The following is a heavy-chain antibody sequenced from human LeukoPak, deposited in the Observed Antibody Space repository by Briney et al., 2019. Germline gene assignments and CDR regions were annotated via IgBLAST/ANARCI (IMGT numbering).Heavy chain of an antibody. D-gene: IGHD4-17*01. CDR2: ISSSSSYI. CDR1: GFTFSSYS. J-gene: IGHJ4*02. CDR3: ARDPPLYGDYNCFDY. V-gene: IGHV3-21*01. Sequence: PGGSLRLSCAASGFTFSSYSMNWVRQAPGKGLEWVSSISSSSSYIYYADSVKGRFTIPRDNAKNSLYLQMSSLRAEDTAVYYCARDPPLYGDYNCFDYWGQGTLVTVSS.